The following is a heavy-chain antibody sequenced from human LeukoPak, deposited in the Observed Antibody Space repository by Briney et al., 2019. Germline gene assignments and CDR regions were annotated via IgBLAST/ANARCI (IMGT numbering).Heavy chain of an antibody. CDR2: ISAYNGNT. V-gene: IGHV1-18*01. CDR1: GYTFTSCG. CDR3: ARVNFVAVAGFLGMDV. D-gene: IGHD6-19*01. Sequence: ASVKVSVKASGYTFTSCGNSLERQAPGQGLEWMGWISAYNGNTNYAQKLQGRVTMTTDTSTSTAYMELRSLRSDDTAVYYCARVNFVAVAGFLGMDVWCQGTAVTVSS. J-gene: IGHJ6*02.